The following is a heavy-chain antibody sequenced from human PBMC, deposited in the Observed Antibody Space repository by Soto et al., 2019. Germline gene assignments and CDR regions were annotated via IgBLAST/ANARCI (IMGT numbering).Heavy chain of an antibody. Sequence: ASVKVSCKASGGTFSSYAISWVRQAPGQGLEWMGGIIPIFGTANYARKFQGRVTITADESTSTAYMELSSLRSEDTAVYYCTGRDDGYNPIHGMDVWGQGTTVTVSS. D-gene: IGHD5-12*01. CDR2: IIPIFGTA. CDR1: GGTFSSYA. CDR3: TGRDDGYNPIHGMDV. V-gene: IGHV1-69*13. J-gene: IGHJ6*02.